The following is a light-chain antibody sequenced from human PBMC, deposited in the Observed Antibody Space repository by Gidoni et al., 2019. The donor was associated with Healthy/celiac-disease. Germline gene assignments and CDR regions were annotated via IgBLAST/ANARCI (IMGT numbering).Light chain of an antibody. CDR1: QSVSRSY. CDR2: GAS. CDR3: QQYGSSPHT. J-gene: IGKJ2*01. Sequence: EIVLTQSPGTLSLSPGARATLSCRASQSVSRSYLAWYQQKPGQAPRLLIYGASSRATGIPDRFSGSGSGTGFTLTISRLEPEDFAVYYCQQYGSSPHTFGQGTKLEIK. V-gene: IGKV3-20*01.